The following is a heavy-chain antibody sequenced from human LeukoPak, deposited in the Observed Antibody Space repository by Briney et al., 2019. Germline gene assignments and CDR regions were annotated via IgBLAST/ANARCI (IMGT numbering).Heavy chain of an antibody. Sequence: GSLRLSCVASGFTFSTYWMNWVRQAPGKGLVWVSRINGDGSRTTYADSVKGRFTIPRDNAKNTLYLQMNSLRAEDTAVYYCARLREGDYHFDYWGQGTLVTVSS. D-gene: IGHD4-17*01. V-gene: IGHV3-74*01. CDR2: INGDGSRT. CDR1: GFTFSTYW. CDR3: ARLREGDYHFDY. J-gene: IGHJ4*02.